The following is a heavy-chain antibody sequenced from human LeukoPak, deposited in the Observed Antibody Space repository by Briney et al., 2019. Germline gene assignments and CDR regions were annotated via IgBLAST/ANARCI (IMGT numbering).Heavy chain of an antibody. J-gene: IGHJ5*02. CDR1: GYTFTGYY. CDR2: INPNSGGT. V-gene: IGHV1-2*02. Sequence: ASVKVSCKASGYTFTGYYTHWVRQAPGQGLEWMGWINPNSGGTNYAQKFQGRVTMTRDTSISTAYMELSRLRSDDTAVYYCARCGSGGSCYSFDWFDPWGQGTLVTVSS. CDR3: ARCGSGGSCYSFDWFDP. D-gene: IGHD2-15*01.